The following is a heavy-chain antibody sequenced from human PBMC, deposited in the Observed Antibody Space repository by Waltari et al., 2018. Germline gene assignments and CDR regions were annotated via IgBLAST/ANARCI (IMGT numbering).Heavy chain of an antibody. CDR2: INPNSGGT. V-gene: IGHV1-2*06. CDR1: GYTFTGYY. Sequence: QVQLVQSGAEVKKPGASVKVSCKASGYTFTGYYMHWVRQAPGQGLEWMGRINPNSGGTNYAQEFQGRVTRTRDTSISTACMELGRLRSDDTAVYYCAGVWESLVADFDYWGQGTLVTVSS. D-gene: IGHD1-26*01. CDR3: AGVWESLVADFDY. J-gene: IGHJ4*02.